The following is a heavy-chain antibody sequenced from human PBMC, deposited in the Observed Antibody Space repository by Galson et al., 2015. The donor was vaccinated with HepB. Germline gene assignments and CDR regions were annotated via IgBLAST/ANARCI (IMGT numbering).Heavy chain of an antibody. D-gene: IGHD3-3*01. CDR2: VYHSGGT. CDR3: ARVLRFLEWSQGPGSRLSYGVDV. V-gene: IGHV4-59*01. J-gene: IGHJ6*02. CDR1: GGSISDYY. Sequence: ETLSLTCTVSGGSISDYYWSWIRQPPGKGLEWIGYVYHSGGTNYNPSLKSRLTILVDTSQNQFSLKLNSVTAADTAEYYCARVLRFLEWSQGPGSRLSYGVDVWGQGTTVTVSS.